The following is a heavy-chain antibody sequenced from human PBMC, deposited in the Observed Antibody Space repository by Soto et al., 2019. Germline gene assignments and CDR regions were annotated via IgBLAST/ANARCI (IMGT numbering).Heavy chain of an antibody. CDR2: MNPNSGNT. V-gene: IGHV1-8*03. D-gene: IGHD3-3*01. CDR1: GYTFTSYG. J-gene: IGHJ6*02. CDR3: AAETGGANYDFWSGYYPGAYYYYGMDV. Sequence: GASVKVSCKASGYTFTSYGISWVRQAPGQGLEWMGWMNPNSGNTDYAQKFQERVTITRDMSISTAYMELSSLRSEDTAVYYCAAETGGANYDFWSGYYPGAYYYYGMDVWGQGTTVTVSS.